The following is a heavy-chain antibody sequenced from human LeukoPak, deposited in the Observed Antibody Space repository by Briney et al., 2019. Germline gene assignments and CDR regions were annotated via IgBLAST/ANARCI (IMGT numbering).Heavy chain of an antibody. J-gene: IGHJ4*02. CDR3: ARGDFSVTPAPYFDY. Sequence: SETLSLTRTVSGGSISSGGYYWSWIRQHPGKGLEWIGYIYYSGSTYYNPSLKSRVTISVDTSKNQFSLKLSSVTAADTAVYYCARGDFSVTPAPYFDYWGQGTLVTVSS. D-gene: IGHD3/OR15-3a*01. V-gene: IGHV4-31*03. CDR2: IYYSGST. CDR1: GGSISSGGYY.